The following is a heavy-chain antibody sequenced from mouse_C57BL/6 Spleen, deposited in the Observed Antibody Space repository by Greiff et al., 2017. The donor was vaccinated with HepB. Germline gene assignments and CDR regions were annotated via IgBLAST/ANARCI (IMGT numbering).Heavy chain of an antibody. CDR3: ARRGYYGSSSYYFDY. CDR1: GYTFTDYN. V-gene: IGHV1-22*01. CDR2: INPNNGGT. D-gene: IGHD1-1*01. Sequence: VVEPGASVKMSCKASGYTFTDYNMHWVKQSHGKSLEWIGYINPNNGGTSYNQKFKGKATLTVNKSSSTAYMELRSLTSEDSAVYYCARRGYYGSSSYYFDYWGQGTTLTVSS. J-gene: IGHJ2*01.